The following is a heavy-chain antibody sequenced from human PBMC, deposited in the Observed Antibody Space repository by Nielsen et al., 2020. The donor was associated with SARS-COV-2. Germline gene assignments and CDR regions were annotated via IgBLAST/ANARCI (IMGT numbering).Heavy chain of an antibody. CDR1: GFIFTSHA. Sequence: GGSLRLSCAASGFIFTSHAMHWVRKAPGKGLEWVAVVSYEGRNQYYADSVRGRFTISRDNSKNTLYLKMNSLRGEDAAVYYCAKDLADSWSDDYSAYYNMDVWGKGTTVTVSS. J-gene: IGHJ6*03. CDR2: VSYEGRNQ. D-gene: IGHD3-3*01. V-gene: IGHV3-30*18. CDR3: AKDLADSWSDDYSAYYNMDV.